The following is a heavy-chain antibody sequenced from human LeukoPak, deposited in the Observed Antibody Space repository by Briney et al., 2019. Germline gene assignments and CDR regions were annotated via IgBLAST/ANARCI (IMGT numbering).Heavy chain of an antibody. CDR1: GFNFSTYW. D-gene: IGHD3-10*01. V-gene: IGHV3-74*01. CDR2: INSDGSST. CDR3: TGDERITMVRGVSYGYYYYAMDV. J-gene: IGHJ6*02. Sequence: GGSLRLSCAASGFNFSTYWMHWVRQAPGKGLVWVSRINSDGSSTDYADSVKGRFTISRDNAKNTLYLQMNSLRAEDTAVYYCTGDERITMVRGVSYGYYYYAMDVWGQGTTVTVSS.